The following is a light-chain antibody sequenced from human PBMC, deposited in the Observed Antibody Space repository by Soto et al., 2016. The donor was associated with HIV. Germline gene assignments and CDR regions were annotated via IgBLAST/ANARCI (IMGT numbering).Light chain of an antibody. J-gene: IGKJ2*01. CDR2: KAS. Sequence: DIQMTQSPSTLSASVGDRVTITCRASQSISSWVAWYQQKPGKAPKLLIYKASSLESGVPSRFSGSGSGTKFTLTISSLQPDDFATYYCHQYNSYSYTFGQGTKLEIK. CDR3: HQYNSYSYT. V-gene: IGKV1-5*03. CDR1: QSISSW.